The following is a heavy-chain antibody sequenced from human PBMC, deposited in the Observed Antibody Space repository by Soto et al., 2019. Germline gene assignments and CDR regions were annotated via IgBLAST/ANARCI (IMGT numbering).Heavy chain of an antibody. CDR3: ARQAIFGVIIIAFDI. CDR2: IDPSDSYT. CDR1: GYSFSGYW. D-gene: IGHD3-3*01. V-gene: IGHV5-10-1*01. Sequence: GESLKISCKGSGYSFSGYWITWVRQMPGKGPEWMGRIDPSDSYTNYSPSFQGHVTISADKSISTAYLQWSSLKASDTAMYYCARQAIFGVIIIAFDIWGQGTMVTVSS. J-gene: IGHJ3*02.